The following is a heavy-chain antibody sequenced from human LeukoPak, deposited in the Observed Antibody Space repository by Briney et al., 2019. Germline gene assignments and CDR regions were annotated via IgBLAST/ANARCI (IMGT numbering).Heavy chain of an antibody. Sequence: GGSLRLSCAASGFTFSTSAMSWVRQAPGKGLEWVSTISGSGGSTYYTDSVKGPFTISRDNSKNTLYLQVNNLRPEDTAVYYCAKVRQQLGAYDFDYWGRGTLVTVSS. V-gene: IGHV3-23*01. J-gene: IGHJ4*02. CDR3: AKVRQQLGAYDFDY. D-gene: IGHD6-13*01. CDR1: GFTFSTSA. CDR2: ISGSGGST.